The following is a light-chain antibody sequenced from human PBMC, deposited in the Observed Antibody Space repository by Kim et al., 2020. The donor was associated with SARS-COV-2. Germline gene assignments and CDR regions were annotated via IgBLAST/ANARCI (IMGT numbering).Light chain of an antibody. Sequence: LPPAERSTLSCSARQSVTSSYLACYQQKPGHTPRLLIYGPSSRATGVPDRFSGSESGTDFTLTISRLEPEEFAVYYCQQYGSSPVTFGQGTKLEI. CDR3: QQYGSSPVT. CDR2: GPS. J-gene: IGKJ2*01. CDR1: QSVTSSY. V-gene: IGKV3-20*01.